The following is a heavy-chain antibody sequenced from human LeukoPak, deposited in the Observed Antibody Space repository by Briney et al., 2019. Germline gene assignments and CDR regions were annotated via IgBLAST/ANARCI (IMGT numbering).Heavy chain of an antibody. CDR2: INPNSGGT. CDR1: GYTFTGYY. Sequence: ASVKVSCKASGYTFTGYYMHWVRQAPGQGLEWMGRINPNSGGTNYAQKFQGRVTMTRDTSISTAYMELSRLRSDDTAVYYCARVAVVGATFDYRGQGTLVTVSS. V-gene: IGHV1-2*06. D-gene: IGHD1-26*01. J-gene: IGHJ4*02. CDR3: ARVAVVGATFDY.